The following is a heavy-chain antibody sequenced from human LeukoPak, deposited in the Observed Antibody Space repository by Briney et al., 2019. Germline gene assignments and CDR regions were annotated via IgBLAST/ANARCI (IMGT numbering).Heavy chain of an antibody. V-gene: IGHV4-39*01. Sequence: PSETLSLTCTVSGGSISSYYWGWIRQPPGKGLEWIGNIFYSGITYYNPSLRSRVTIAIDTSKSQFSLKLTSVTAADTAVYYCARQSFVPFQVGPETPIESWGQGTLVTVSS. CDR1: GGSISSYY. CDR2: IFYSGIT. CDR3: ARQSFVPFQVGPETPIES. J-gene: IGHJ4*02. D-gene: IGHD1-26*01.